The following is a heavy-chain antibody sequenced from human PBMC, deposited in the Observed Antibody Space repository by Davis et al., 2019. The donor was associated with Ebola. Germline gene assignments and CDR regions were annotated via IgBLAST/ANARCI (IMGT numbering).Heavy chain of an antibody. J-gene: IGHJ6*02. CDR1: GGSISSYY. CDR2: IYYSGST. CDR3: ARVSSGCSSTSCYYYYYYGMDV. V-gene: IGHV4-59*01. Sequence: GSLRLSCTVSGGSISSYYWSWIRQPPGKGLEWIGYIYYSGSTNYNPSLKSRVTISVDTSKNQFSLKLSSVTAADTAVYYCARVSSGCSSTSCYYYYYYGMDVWGQGTTVTVSS. D-gene: IGHD2-2*01.